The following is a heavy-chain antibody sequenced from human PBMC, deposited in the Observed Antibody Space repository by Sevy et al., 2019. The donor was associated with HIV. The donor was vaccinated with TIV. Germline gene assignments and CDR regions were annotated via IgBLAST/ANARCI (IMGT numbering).Heavy chain of an antibody. CDR3: ARDRYRSDILTGLDV. V-gene: IGHV3-53*01. Sequence: GGSLRLSCAASGFTVSSNYMSWVRQAPGKGLEWVSVIYSGGSTYYVDSVKGRFTISRDNSKNTLYLQMNSLRAEDTAVYYCARDRYRSDILTGLDVWGQGTTVTVSS. J-gene: IGHJ6*02. CDR2: IYSGGST. CDR1: GFTVSSNY. D-gene: IGHD3-9*01.